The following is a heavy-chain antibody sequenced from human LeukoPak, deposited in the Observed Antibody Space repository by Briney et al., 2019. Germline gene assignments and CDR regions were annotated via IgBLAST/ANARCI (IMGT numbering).Heavy chain of an antibody. Sequence: GGSLRLSCAASGFTFSSYSMNWVRQAPGKGLEWVSSISSSSYIYYADSVKGRFTISRDNAKNSLYLQMNSLRAEDTAVYYCARPPDKYCSSTSCYSWYFDLWGRGTLVTVSS. V-gene: IGHV3-21*01. D-gene: IGHD2-2*01. CDR2: ISSSSYI. J-gene: IGHJ2*01. CDR1: GFTFSSYS. CDR3: ARPPDKYCSSTSCYSWYFDL.